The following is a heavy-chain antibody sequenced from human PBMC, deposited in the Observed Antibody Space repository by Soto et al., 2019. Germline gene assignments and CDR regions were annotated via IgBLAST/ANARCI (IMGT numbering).Heavy chain of an antibody. V-gene: IGHV3-23*01. D-gene: IGHD3-9*01. CDR1: GFTFSTYA. CDR3: AKVGANFDWSDY. J-gene: IGHJ4*02. CDR2: ISGSGGST. Sequence: GGSLRLSCAASGFTFSTYAMSWVRQAPGKGLEWVSAISGSGGSTYYADSVKGRSTISRDNSKNTLYLQMNSLRAEDTAVYYCAKVGANFDWSDYWGQGTLVTVSS.